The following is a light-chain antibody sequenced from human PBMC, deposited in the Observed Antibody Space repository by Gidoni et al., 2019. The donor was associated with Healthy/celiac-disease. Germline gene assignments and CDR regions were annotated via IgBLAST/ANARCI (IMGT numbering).Light chain of an antibody. J-gene: IGKJ2*01. CDR2: KAS. V-gene: IGKV1-5*03. CDR1: QRISSW. Sequence: DIQMTQSPSTLSASVGDRVTITCRASQRISSWLAWYQQKPGKAPKLLIYKASSLESGVPSRFSGSGSGKEFTLTISSLQPDDVATYYCQQYNSYPYTFGQGTKLEIK. CDR3: QQYNSYPYT.